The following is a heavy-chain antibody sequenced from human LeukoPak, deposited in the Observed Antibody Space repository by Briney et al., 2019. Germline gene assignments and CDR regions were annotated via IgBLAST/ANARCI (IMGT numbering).Heavy chain of an antibody. CDR2: INHSGST. D-gene: IGHD2-2*01. Sequence: PSETLSLTCAVYGGSFSGYYWSWIRQPPGKGLEWIGEINHSGSTNYNPSLKSRVAISVDTSKNQFSLKLSSVTAADTAVYYCARHAFDCSSTSCYLSRGFDYWGQGTLVTVSS. J-gene: IGHJ4*02. CDR3: ARHAFDCSSTSCYLSRGFDY. V-gene: IGHV4-34*01. CDR1: GGSFSGYY.